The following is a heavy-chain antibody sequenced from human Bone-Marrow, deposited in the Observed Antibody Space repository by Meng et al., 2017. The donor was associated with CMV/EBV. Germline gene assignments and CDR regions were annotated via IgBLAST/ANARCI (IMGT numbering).Heavy chain of an antibody. J-gene: IGHJ6*02. Sequence: SETLSLTCAVYGGSFSGYYWSWIRQPPGKGLEWIGEINHSGSTNYNPSFKSRVTISVDTSKNQFSLKLSSVTAADTAVYYCARGIVVVPAAQPYYYYGMDVWGQGTTVTVSS. CDR3: ARGIVVVPAAQPYYYYGMDV. CDR1: GGSFSGYY. V-gene: IGHV4-34*01. D-gene: IGHD2-2*01. CDR2: INHSGST.